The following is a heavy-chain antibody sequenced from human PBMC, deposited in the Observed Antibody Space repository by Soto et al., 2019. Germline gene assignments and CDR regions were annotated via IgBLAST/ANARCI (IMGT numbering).Heavy chain of an antibody. CDR3: ARRTNYGDYSFDY. CDR2: VYYAGST. D-gene: IGHD4-17*01. CDR1: DGSISTDSHY. Sequence: SETLSLTCTGSDGSISTDSHYCGWIRQPPGKGLEWIGSVYYAGSTYKNPSLHSRVTISVDTSKNHFSLKLNSVTAADTAVYYCARRTNYGDYSFDYWGQGTLVTAPQ. J-gene: IGHJ4*02. V-gene: IGHV4-39*02.